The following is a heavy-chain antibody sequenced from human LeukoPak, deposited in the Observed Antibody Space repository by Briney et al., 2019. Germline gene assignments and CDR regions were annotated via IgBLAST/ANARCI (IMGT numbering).Heavy chain of an antibody. Sequence: PGGSLRLSWAASGFTFSSYAMSWVRQAPGKGLEWVSAISGSGGSTYYADSVKGRFTISRDNSKNTLYLQMNSLRAEDTAVYYCAKGVGATSCFDYWGQGTPVTVSS. CDR1: GFTFSSYA. D-gene: IGHD1-26*01. J-gene: IGHJ4*02. CDR3: AKGVGATSCFDY. CDR2: ISGSGGST. V-gene: IGHV3-23*01.